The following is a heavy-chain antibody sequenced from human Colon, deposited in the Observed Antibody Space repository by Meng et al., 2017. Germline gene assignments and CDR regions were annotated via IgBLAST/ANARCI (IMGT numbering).Heavy chain of an antibody. CDR1: GFTFSDYW. CDR2: IKEDGTTV. J-gene: IGHJ4*02. CDR3: AKNDALERLAN. Sequence: GESLKISCAASGFTFSDYWMNWVRQAPGKGLEWVANIKEDGTTVNYAQSVKGRFTISRDNAKNSLFLQVNSLRDDDAAIYYCAKNDALERLANWGQGILVTVSS. D-gene: IGHD3-16*01. V-gene: IGHV3-7*01.